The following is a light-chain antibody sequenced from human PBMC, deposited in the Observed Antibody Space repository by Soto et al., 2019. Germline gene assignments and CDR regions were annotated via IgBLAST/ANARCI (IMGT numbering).Light chain of an antibody. CDR2: DAS. J-gene: IGKJ2*01. Sequence: EIVLTQSPGTLSLSPGERATLSCGASQSVSSSYLAWYQQKPGQAPRLLIYDASSRATGLPDRFSGRGAGTDFTLTISRLEPADFAVYYCQQYGSSPPKYTFGQGTKLEI. CDR3: QQYGSSPPKYT. CDR1: QSVSSSY. V-gene: IGKV3-20*01.